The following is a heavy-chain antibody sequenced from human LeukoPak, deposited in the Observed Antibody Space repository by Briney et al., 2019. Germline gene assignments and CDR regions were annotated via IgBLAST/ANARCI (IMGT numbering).Heavy chain of an antibody. D-gene: IGHD2-15*01. Sequence: ASVKVSCKASGGTFSSYAISWVRQAPGQGLEWMGGIIPIFGTANYAQKFQGRVTITADKSTSTAYMELSSLRSEDTAVYYCARTYCSGGSCYSPYYYYYMDVWGKGTTVTVSS. J-gene: IGHJ6*03. V-gene: IGHV1-69*06. CDR1: GGTFSSYA. CDR2: IIPIFGTA. CDR3: ARTYCSGGSCYSPYYYYYMDV.